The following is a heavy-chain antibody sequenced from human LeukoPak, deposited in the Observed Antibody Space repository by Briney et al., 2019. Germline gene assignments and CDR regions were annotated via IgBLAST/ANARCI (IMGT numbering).Heavy chain of an antibody. Sequence: GGSLRLSCAASGFTFSSYSMNWARQAPGKGLEWVSSISSSSSYIYYADSVKGRFTISRGNAKNSLYLQMNSLRAEDTAVYYCARLPTLYYDILTGYHDYWGQGTLVTVSS. J-gene: IGHJ4*02. CDR1: GFTFSSYS. CDR3: ARLPTLYYDILTGYHDY. D-gene: IGHD3-9*01. V-gene: IGHV3-21*01. CDR2: ISSSSSYI.